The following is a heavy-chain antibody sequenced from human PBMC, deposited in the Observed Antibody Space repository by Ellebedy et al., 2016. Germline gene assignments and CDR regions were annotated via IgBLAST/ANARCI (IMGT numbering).Heavy chain of an antibody. Sequence: ASVKVSCKASGYTFTSYYMHWVRQAPGQGLEWMGIINTSGGSTSYAQKFQGRVTMTRDTSISTAYMELSRLRSDDTAVYYCARGQYGSGTYYKGVTWFDPWGQGTLVTVSS. J-gene: IGHJ5*02. CDR3: ARGQYGSGTYYKGVTWFDP. CDR2: INTSGGST. CDR1: GYTFTSYY. V-gene: IGHV1-46*01. D-gene: IGHD3-10*01.